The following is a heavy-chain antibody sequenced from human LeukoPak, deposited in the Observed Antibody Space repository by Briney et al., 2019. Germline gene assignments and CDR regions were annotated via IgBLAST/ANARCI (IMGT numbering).Heavy chain of an antibody. CDR1: GASISSFY. V-gene: IGHV4-59*01. CDR2: VYYTRST. CDR3: ARVPVYYGMDV. J-gene: IGHJ6*02. Sequence: SETLTLTCTVSGASISSFYWSWIRQPPGKGLEFIGYVYYTRSTNYTPSLESRVTISLDTSKNEFSLKMSSVTAADTAVYYCARVPVYYGMDVWGQGTTVTVS.